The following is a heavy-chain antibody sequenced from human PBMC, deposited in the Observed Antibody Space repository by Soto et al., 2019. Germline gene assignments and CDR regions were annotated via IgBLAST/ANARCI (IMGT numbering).Heavy chain of an antibody. CDR3: VKDESINWYSGHFRH. Sequence: EVQLVESGGGLVQPCRSLRLSCAASGFTFDDYAMHLVRQVPGKGLEWVSGINWNSGSIGYGDSVKGRFAISRDNAKNSLHLQMNSLSAEDTAFYYCVKDESINWYSGHFRHWGQGTLVTVSS. J-gene: IGHJ1*01. D-gene: IGHD6-13*01. CDR1: GFTFDDYA. V-gene: IGHV3-9*01. CDR2: INWNSGSI.